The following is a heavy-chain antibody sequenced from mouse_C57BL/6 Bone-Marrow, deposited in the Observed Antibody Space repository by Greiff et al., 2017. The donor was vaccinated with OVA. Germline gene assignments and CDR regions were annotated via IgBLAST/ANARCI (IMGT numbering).Heavy chain of an antibody. CDR3: ANLGGMDY. J-gene: IGHJ4*01. D-gene: IGHD3-3*01. CDR2: INPSTGGT. Sequence: EVQLQQSGPELVKPGASVKISCKASGYSFTGYYMNWVKQSPEKSLEWIGEINPSTGGTTYNQKFKAKATLTVDKSSSTAYMQLKSLTSEDSAVXNCANLGGMDYWGQGTSVTVSS. CDR1: GYSFTGYY. V-gene: IGHV1-42*01.